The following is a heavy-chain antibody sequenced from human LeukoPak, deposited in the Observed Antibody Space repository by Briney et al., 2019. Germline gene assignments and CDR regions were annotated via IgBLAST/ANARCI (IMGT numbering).Heavy chain of an antibody. CDR3: AKALWKWLLQED. V-gene: IGHV3-30*18. CDR1: GFTFSSYG. CDR2: ISYDGSNK. D-gene: IGHD3-22*01. Sequence: GRSLRLSCAASGFTFSSYGMHWVRQAPGKGLEWVAVISYDGSNKYYADSVKGRFTISRDNSKNTLYLQMNSLRAEDTAVYYCAKALWKWLLQEDWGQGTLVTVSS. J-gene: IGHJ4*02.